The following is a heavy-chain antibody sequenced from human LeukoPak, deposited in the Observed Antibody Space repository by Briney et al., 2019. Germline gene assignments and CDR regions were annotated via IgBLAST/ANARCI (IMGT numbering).Heavy chain of an antibody. CDR3: ARRSPSY. J-gene: IGHJ4*02. CDR1: GFTVNSND. D-gene: IGHD3-10*01. V-gene: IGHV3-66*04. CDR2: IYISGVT. Sequence: PGGSLRLSCTVSGFTVNSNDMNWVRQAPGKGLEWVSLIYISGVTKYADSVQGRFTISRDNSKNTLYLQMNSLRAEDTAVYYCARRSPSYWGQGTLVTVSS.